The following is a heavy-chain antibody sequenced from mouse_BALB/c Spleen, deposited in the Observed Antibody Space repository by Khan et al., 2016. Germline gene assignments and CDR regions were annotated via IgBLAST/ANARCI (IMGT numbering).Heavy chain of an antibody. V-gene: IGHV5-17*02. CDR2: ISSDSSTI. CDR1: GFTFSSFG. CDR3: ARPHYYAMDY. J-gene: IGHJ4*01. Sequence: EVELVESGGGLVQPGGSRKLSCAASGFTFSSFGMHWLRQAPEKGLEWVAYISSDSSTIYYADTVKGRFTISRDNPKNTLFLQMTSLRSDDAAMYFCARPHYYAMDYWGQGTSVTVSS.